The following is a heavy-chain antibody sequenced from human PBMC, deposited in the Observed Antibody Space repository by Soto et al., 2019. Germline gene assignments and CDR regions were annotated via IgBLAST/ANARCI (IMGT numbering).Heavy chain of an antibody. D-gene: IGHD2-2*01. CDR1: GFTFSSYA. Sequence: QVQLVESGGGVVQPGRSLRLSCAASGFTFSSYAMHWVRQAPGKGLEWVAVISYDGSNKYYADSVKGRFTISRDNSKNTLYLQMNSLRAEDTAVYYCARPGDKPYNIVLVPAAIGWFDPWGQGTLVTVSS. CDR3: ARPGDKPYNIVLVPAAIGWFDP. J-gene: IGHJ5*02. CDR2: ISYDGSNK. V-gene: IGHV3-30-3*01.